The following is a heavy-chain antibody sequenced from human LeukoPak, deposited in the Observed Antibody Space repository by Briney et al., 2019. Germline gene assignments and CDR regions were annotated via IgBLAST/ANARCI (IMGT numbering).Heavy chain of an antibody. J-gene: IGHJ4*02. V-gene: IGHV4-38-2*02. D-gene: IGHD2-15*01. CDR3: ARDVVGYCSGGSCQGFDY. CDR1: GYSISSGYY. CDR2: IYHSGST. Sequence: PSETLSLTCAVSGYSISSGYYWGWIRQPPGKGLEWIGSIYHSGSTYYNPSLKSRVTISVDTSKNQFSLKLSSVIAADTAVYYCARDVVGYCSGGSCQGFDYWGQGTLVTVSS.